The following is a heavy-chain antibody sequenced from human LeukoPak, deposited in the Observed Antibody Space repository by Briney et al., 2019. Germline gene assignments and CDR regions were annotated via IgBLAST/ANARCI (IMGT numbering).Heavy chain of an antibody. CDR1: GYTFTSYG. CDR2: ISAYNGNT. Sequence: ATVKVSCKASGYTFTSYGISWVRQPPGQGLEWMGWISAYNGNTNYAQKLQGRVTMTTDTSTSTAYMELRSLRSDDTAVYYCARDYYDSSGYYPIDYWGQGTLVTVSS. D-gene: IGHD3-22*01. CDR3: ARDYYDSSGYYPIDY. V-gene: IGHV1-18*01. J-gene: IGHJ4*02.